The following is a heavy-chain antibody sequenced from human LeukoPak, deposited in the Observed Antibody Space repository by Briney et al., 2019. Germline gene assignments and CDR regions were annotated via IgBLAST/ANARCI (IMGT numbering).Heavy chain of an antibody. J-gene: IGHJ3*02. CDR1: GFTFSSYG. CDR2: IYSGGST. V-gene: IGHV3-53*01. Sequence: GGSLRLSCAASGFTFSSYGMHWVRQAPGKGLEWVSVIYSGGSTYYADSVKGRFTISRDNSKNTLYLQMNSLRAEDTAVYYCARDRMNPATHAFDIWGQGTMVTVSS. CDR3: ARDRMNPATHAFDI.